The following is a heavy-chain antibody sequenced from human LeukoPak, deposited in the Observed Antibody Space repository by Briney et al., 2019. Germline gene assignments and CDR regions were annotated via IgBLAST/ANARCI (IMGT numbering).Heavy chain of an antibody. Sequence: PSETLSLTCAVYGGSFSGYYWSWIRQPPGKGLEWIGEINHSGSTNYNPSLKSRVTISVDTSKNQFSLKLSSVTAADTAVYYCARHKSYGDYRPRDYWGQGTLVTVSS. CDR1: GGSFSGYY. V-gene: IGHV4-34*01. CDR3: ARHKSYGDYRPRDY. D-gene: IGHD4-17*01. CDR2: INHSGST. J-gene: IGHJ4*02.